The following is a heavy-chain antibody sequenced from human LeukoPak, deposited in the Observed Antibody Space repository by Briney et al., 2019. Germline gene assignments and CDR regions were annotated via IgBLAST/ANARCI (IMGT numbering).Heavy chain of an antibody. Sequence: PSETLSLTCAVYGGSFSGYHWSWIRQPPGKGLEWIGGIDHGSANYNPSLKSRLTISLDTSENQISLKLSSVTAADTAVYYCARGLVGSYYDCWGQGTLVTVSS. CDR1: GGSFSGYH. J-gene: IGHJ4*02. CDR2: IDHGSA. V-gene: IGHV4-34*01. D-gene: IGHD3-10*01. CDR3: ARGLVGSYYDC.